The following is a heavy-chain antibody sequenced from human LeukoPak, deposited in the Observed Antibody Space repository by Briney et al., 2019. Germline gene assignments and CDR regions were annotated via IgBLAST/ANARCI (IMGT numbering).Heavy chain of an antibody. V-gene: IGHV3-48*01. J-gene: IGHJ4*02. CDR2: ISSSSSTI. Sequence: GGSLRLSCAASGFTFSSYSMNWVRQAPGKGLEWVSYISSSSSTIYYAQSVKGRFTVSRDNAKNSLYLQMNSLRAEDTAVYYCARGTLNIPGERGVFDCGGQGTLVTVSS. D-gene: IGHD1-14*01. CDR3: ARGTLNIPGERGVFDC. CDR1: GFTFSSYS.